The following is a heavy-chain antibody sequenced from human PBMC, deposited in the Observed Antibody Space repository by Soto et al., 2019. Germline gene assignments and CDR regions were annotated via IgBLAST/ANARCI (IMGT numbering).Heavy chain of an antibody. CDR1: GFTCSSYA. CDR3: AKARAQYYDFWSGYPVDY. Sequence: GGSLRLSCAAPGFTCSSYAMSWVRQAPGKGPEWVSAISGSGGSTYYADSVKGRFTISRDNSKNTLYLQMNSLRAEDTAVYYCAKARAQYYDFWSGYPVDYWGQGTLVTVSS. CDR2: ISGSGGST. V-gene: IGHV3-23*01. J-gene: IGHJ4*02. D-gene: IGHD3-3*01.